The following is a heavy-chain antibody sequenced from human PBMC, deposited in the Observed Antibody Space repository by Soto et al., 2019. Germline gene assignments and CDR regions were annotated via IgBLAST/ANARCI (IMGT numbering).Heavy chain of an antibody. D-gene: IGHD6-13*01. CDR1: GGTLNKHA. V-gene: IGHV1-69*01. CDR2: IIPMFGIP. Sequence: QVQLVQSGAEVKKPGSSVKVSCKASGGTLNKHAITWVRRAPGQGLEWLGGIIPMFGIPNYPQKFQGRVTITADDTANTSHMELHRLTSDETAVSYCAIGGTSGWLKGAYDVWGKGTMVTVS. J-gene: IGHJ3*01. CDR3: AIGGTSGWLKGAYDV.